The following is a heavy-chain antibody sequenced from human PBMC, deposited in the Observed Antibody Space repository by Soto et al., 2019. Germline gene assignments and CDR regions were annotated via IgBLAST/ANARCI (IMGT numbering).Heavy chain of an antibody. CDR1: GGSIRSCGYY. J-gene: IGHJ5*02. CDR2: IYYSGST. V-gene: IGHV4-31*03. D-gene: IGHD6-13*01. Sequence: QVQLQESGPGLVKPSQTLSLTCTVSGGSIRSCGYYWSWIRQHPGKALGWLGYIYYSGSTYYNPSLKSRVSISVDKSKNPLSLKLSSVTAADTAVYYCARVIAAAGTALPQNNWFDPWGQGTLVTVSS. CDR3: ARVIAAAGTALPQNNWFDP.